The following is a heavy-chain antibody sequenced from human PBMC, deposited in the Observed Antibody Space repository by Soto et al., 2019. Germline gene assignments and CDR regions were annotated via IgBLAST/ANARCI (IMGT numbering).Heavy chain of an antibody. CDR1: GYTFTSYG. V-gene: IGHV1-18*01. CDR2: ISAYNGNT. CDR3: ARAEYYDSLTGYWDDAFDI. Sequence: ASVKVSCKASGYTFTSYGISWVRQAPGQGLEWMGWISAYNGNTNYAQKLQGRVTMTTDTSTSTAYMELRSLRSDDTAVYYCARAEYYDSLTGYWDDAFDIWGQGTMVTVSS. J-gene: IGHJ3*02. D-gene: IGHD3-9*01.